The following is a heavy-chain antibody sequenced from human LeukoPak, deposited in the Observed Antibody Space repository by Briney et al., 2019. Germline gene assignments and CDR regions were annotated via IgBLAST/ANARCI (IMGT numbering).Heavy chain of an antibody. J-gene: IGHJ5*02. D-gene: IGHD3-10*01. Sequence: PSETLSLTCTVSGGSISSYYWGWIRQPAGKGLEWIGRIYTSGSTNYNPSLKSRVTMSVDTSKNQFSLKLSSVTAADTAVYYCARDATMVRDLVLANWFDPWGQGTLVTVSS. CDR1: GGSISSYY. CDR2: IYTSGST. CDR3: ARDATMVRDLVLANWFDP. V-gene: IGHV4-4*07.